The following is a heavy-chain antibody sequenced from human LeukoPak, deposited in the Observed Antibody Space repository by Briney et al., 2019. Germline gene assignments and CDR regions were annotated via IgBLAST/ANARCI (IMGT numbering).Heavy chain of an antibody. Sequence: GGSLRLSCAASGFTFSDYYMSWIRQAPGKGLEWVSYISSSGSTIYYADSVKGRFTISRDNSKNTLYLQMNSLRAEDTAVYYCAKEPNFGQHNNWFDPWGQGTLVTVSS. CDR3: AKEPNFGQHNNWFDP. CDR2: ISSSGSTI. J-gene: IGHJ5*02. D-gene: IGHD3-10*01. V-gene: IGHV3-11*04. CDR1: GFTFSDYY.